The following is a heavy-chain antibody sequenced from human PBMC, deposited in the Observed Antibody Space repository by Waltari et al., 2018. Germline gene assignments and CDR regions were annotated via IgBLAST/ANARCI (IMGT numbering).Heavy chain of an antibody. CDR3: ARVKDLGGPSAFDY. D-gene: IGHD3-16*01. Sequence: EVQLVETGGGLIQPGGSLRLSCAVSGLTVSINYVSWVRQAPGKGLEWVSIRYSGGSTYYAGSVKGRFTSSRDNSNDTLYLQINSLRAEDTAVYYCARVKDLGGPSAFDYWGQGTLVTVSS. J-gene: IGHJ4*02. CDR2: RYSGGST. V-gene: IGHV3-53*02. CDR1: GLTVSINY.